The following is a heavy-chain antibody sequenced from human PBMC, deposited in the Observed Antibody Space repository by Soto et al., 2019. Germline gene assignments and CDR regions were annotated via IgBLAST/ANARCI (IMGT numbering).Heavy chain of an antibody. CDR1: GYTFTSYG. Sequence: QVQLVQSGAEVKKPGASVKVSCKASGYTFTSYGISWVRQAPGQGLEWMGWISAYNGNTNYAQKLQGRVTMTTDTSTSPGYMDVTRLRSEDTAVYCCARALTLSVGMDVWGQGTTVTVSS. CDR3: ARALTLSVGMDV. V-gene: IGHV1-18*01. J-gene: IGHJ6*02. CDR2: ISAYNGNT.